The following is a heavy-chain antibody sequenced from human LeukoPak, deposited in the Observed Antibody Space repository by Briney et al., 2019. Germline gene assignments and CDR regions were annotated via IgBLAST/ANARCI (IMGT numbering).Heavy chain of an antibody. CDR1: GFTLSNAW. V-gene: IGHV3-15*01. CDR3: ARDGYNYRY. J-gene: IGHJ4*02. CDR2: IKSKANGETR. Sequence: PGGSLRLSCAASGFTLSNAWMNWVRQAPSKGLEWVGLIKSKANGETRDYAAPVKGRFTISRDDSDNTLYLQMNSLKSEDTAVYYCARDGYNYRYWGQGTLVTVSS. D-gene: IGHD5-24*01.